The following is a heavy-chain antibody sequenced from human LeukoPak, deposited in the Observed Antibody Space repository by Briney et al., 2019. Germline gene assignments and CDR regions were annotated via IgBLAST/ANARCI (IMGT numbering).Heavy chain of an antibody. J-gene: IGHJ5*02. Sequence: RGSLRLSCAASGFTFSGSAIHWVRQSSGKGLEWVCQIYKKDKGSATAKVCAASVKGRFTISRDDSINTAYLQMKSVKTEDTALYYCTRDSGTYNWFDPWGQGTLVTVSS. CDR3: TRDSGTYNWFDP. CDR2: IYKKDKGSAT. CDR1: GFTFSGSA. V-gene: IGHV3-73*01. D-gene: IGHD1-26*01.